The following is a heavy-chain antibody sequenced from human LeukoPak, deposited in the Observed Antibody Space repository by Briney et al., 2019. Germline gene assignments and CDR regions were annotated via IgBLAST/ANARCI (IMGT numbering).Heavy chain of an antibody. CDR3: ARSDYSGYFAY. CDR1: GGSVNNNAYY. J-gene: IGHJ4*02. CDR2: VYYSGTT. Sequence: SETLSLTCSVSGGSVNNNAYYWGWVRQPPGRGLEYIGNVYYSGTTHYNPSLQSRVTISVDTSNNQFSLQLSSVTAADTAVYYCARSDYSGYFAYWGQGTLVSVSS. D-gene: IGHD4-11*01. V-gene: IGHV4-39*01.